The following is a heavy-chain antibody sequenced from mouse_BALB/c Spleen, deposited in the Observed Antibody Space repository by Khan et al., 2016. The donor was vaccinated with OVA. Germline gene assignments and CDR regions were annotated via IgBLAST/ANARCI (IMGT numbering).Heavy chain of an antibody. CDR1: GYTFTDYA. CDR3: AGGGKVAY. CDR2: ISPSYGVP. D-gene: IGHD1-1*02. V-gene: IGHV1S137*01. Sequence: QVQLKQSGAELVRPGVSLKFSCKGSGYTFTDYAMHWVKQSPAQSLEWIGVISPSYGVPDYNPKFKGKATMTVDRSSSTASLELDRLTSEDSASYYCAGGGKVAYWGQGTLVTVSA. J-gene: IGHJ3*01.